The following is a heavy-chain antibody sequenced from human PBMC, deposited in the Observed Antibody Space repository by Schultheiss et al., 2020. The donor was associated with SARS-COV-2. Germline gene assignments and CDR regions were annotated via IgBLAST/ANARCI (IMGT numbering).Heavy chain of an antibody. D-gene: IGHD6-6*01. CDR3: ARSRIAARPTPARDYYYYGMDV. J-gene: IGHJ6*02. V-gene: IGHV4-59*01. CDR1: GGSISSYY. CDR2: IYYSGNT. Sequence: SETLSLTCTVSGGSISSYYWSWIRQPPGKGLEWLGYIYYSGNTKYNPSLKSRVTISVDTSKNQFSLKLSSVTAADTAVYYCARSRIAARPTPARDYYYYGMDVWGQGTTVTVSS.